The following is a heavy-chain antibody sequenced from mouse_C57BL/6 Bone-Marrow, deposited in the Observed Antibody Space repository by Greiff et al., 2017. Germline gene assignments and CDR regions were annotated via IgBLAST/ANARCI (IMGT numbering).Heavy chain of an antibody. D-gene: IGHD1-1*01. CDR2: SRNKANDYTT. J-gene: IGHJ4*01. CDR1: GFTFSDFY. CDR3: ARDAITTEFYAMDY. Sequence: EVKLVESGGGLVQSGRSLRLSCATSGFTFSDFYMEWVRQAPGKGLEWIAASRNKANDYTTEYSASVKGRFIVSRDTSQSILYLQMNALRAEDTAIYYGARDAITTEFYAMDYWGQGTSVTVSS. V-gene: IGHV7-1*01.